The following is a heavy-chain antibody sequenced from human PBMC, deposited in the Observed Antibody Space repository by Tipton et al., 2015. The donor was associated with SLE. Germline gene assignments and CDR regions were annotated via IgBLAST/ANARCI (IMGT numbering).Heavy chain of an antibody. J-gene: IGHJ4*02. CDR3: ASEGYCSGGSCLFDY. V-gene: IGHV6-1*01. CDR1: GDSVSTNSAA. Sequence: PGLVKPSQTLSLTCAISGDSVSTNSAAWTWIRQSPSRGLEWLGRTYYRSKWYSDYAVSVKSRITINPDTSKNQFSLQLNSVTPEDTAVYYCASEGYCSGGSCLFDYWGQGTLVTVSS. D-gene: IGHD2-15*01. CDR2: TYYRSKWYS.